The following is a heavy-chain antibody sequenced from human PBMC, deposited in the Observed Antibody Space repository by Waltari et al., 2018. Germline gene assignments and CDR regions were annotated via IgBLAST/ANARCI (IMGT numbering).Heavy chain of an antibody. J-gene: IGHJ4*02. CDR2: MIPVLNIR. D-gene: IGHD2-8*02. CDR1: GGPFRRSV. Sequence: QLEQSGAEVKKPGSSVRVSCQASGGPFRRSVFAWVRQAPGQGPEWIGGMIPVLNIRNYAQKFQGRVTSSADEATTTVYMDRSSLTSEDTAMYYCVRAPGTTAISTDGGYFDSWGQGTLVIVSS. V-gene: IGHV1-69*01. CDR3: VRAPGTTAISTDGGYFDS.